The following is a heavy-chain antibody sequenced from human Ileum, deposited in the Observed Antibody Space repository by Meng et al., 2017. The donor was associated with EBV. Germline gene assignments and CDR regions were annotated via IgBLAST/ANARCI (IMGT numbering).Heavy chain of an antibody. CDR3: ARRASQGVDP. CDR2: INTLNGHT. Sequence: VQFWQCGTYMNKPGASWNRSLESFGYSFVAHAIQLGRPAPGQGLEWMGWINTLNGHTEYSQKFQGSVTITSDTSASTVYMELHSLRSQDTAVYYCARRASQGVDPWGQGTLVTVSS. CDR1: GYSFVAHA. V-gene: IGHV1-3*04. J-gene: IGHJ5*02.